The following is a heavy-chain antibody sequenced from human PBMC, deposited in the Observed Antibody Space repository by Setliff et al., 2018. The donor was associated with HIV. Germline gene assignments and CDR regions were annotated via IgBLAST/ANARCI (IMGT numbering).Heavy chain of an antibody. Sequence: PSETLSLTCTVSGGSISSYYWSWIRQPPGKGLEWIGYIYYSGGTNYNPSLKSRVTISVDTSKNQFSLKLSSVTAADTAVYYCARHSDRTGYYSPFDAFDIWGQGTMVTVSS. CDR3: ARHSDRTGYYSPFDAFDI. CDR2: IYYSGGT. J-gene: IGHJ3*02. CDR1: GGSISSYY. V-gene: IGHV4-59*08. D-gene: IGHD3-9*01.